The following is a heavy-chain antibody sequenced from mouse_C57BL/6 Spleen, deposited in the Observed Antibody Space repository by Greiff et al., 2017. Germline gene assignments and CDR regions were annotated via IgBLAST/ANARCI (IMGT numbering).Heavy chain of an antibody. CDR3: ARGGVTTVPDYFDY. J-gene: IGHJ2*01. CDR1: GYTFTSYW. D-gene: IGHD1-1*01. V-gene: IGHV1-55*01. CDR2: IYPGSGST. Sequence: QVQLQQPGAELVKPGASVKMSCKASGYTFTSYWITWVKQRPGQGLEWIGDIYPGSGSTNYNEKFKSKATLTVDTSSSTAYMQLSSLTSEDSAVYYGARGGVTTVPDYFDYWGQGTTLTVSS.